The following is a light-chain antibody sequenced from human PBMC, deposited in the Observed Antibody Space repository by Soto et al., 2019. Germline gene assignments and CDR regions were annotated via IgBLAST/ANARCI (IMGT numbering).Light chain of an antibody. V-gene: IGKV1-33*01. J-gene: IGKJ2*01. CDR1: QDISND. CDR3: QQYDNCPYT. Sequence: DIQMTQSPSSLSASVGDRVTITCQARQDISNDLNWYQQKPGKAPKLLIYDASNLETGVPSRFSGSGTGTDFTFTISSLQPEDIPTYYCQQYDNCPYTFGQGTKREIK. CDR2: DAS.